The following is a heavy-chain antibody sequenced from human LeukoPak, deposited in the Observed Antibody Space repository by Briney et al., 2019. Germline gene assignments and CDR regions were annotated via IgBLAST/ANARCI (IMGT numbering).Heavy chain of an antibody. CDR3: AADSSGPYDY. CDR2: IWYDGSNK. Sequence: PGGSLRLSCAASGFTFSSYGMHWVRQAPGKGLEWVAVIWYDGSNKYYADSVKGRFTISRDNSKNTLYLQVNSLRAEDTAVYYCAADSSGPYDYWGQGTLVTVSS. CDR1: GFTFSSYG. D-gene: IGHD3-22*01. V-gene: IGHV3-33*01. J-gene: IGHJ4*02.